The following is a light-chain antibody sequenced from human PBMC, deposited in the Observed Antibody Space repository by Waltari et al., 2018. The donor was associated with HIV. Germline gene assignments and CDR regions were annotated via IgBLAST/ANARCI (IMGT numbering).Light chain of an antibody. J-gene: IGLJ2*01. V-gene: IGLV1-51*01. CDR3: ATWDSSLSAVV. CDR2: DNY. CDR1: TPNIGNNY. Sequence: QSLLTQQPSVSAATGQKITISCSGSTPNIGNNYVSWYQHLPATAPKVLIYDNYRRPSGIPDRFSGSKSGTSATLAITGLQTGDEADYYCATWDSSLSAVVFGGGTKVTVL.